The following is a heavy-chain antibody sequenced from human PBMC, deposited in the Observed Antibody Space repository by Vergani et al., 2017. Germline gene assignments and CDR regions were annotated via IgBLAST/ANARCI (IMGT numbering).Heavy chain of an antibody. CDR3: ARDGVYYDSSGYYSADAFDI. Sequence: QVQLQESGPGLVKPSGTLSLTCAVSGGSISSSNWWSWVRQPPGKGLEWIGRIYTSGSTNYNPSLKSRVTISVDTSKNQFSLKLSSVTAADTAVYYCARDGVYYDSSGYYSADAFDIWGQGTMVTVSS. V-gene: IGHV4-4*02. CDR1: GGSISSSNW. CDR2: IYTSGST. D-gene: IGHD3-22*01. J-gene: IGHJ3*02.